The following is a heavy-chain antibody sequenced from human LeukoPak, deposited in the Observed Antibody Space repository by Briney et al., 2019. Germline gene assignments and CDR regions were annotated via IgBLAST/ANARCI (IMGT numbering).Heavy chain of an antibody. Sequence: GGSLRLSCAVSGFTFSDYYMSWIRQAPGKGLEWVSYIGTSDTTIYYADSVKGRFTISRDNAKKSLYLQMNSLRAEDTAVYYCARDWRSSGTFDHWGQGTLVTVSS. CDR2: IGTSDTTI. J-gene: IGHJ4*02. CDR3: ARDWRSSGTFDH. CDR1: GFTFSDYY. V-gene: IGHV3-11*04. D-gene: IGHD6-6*01.